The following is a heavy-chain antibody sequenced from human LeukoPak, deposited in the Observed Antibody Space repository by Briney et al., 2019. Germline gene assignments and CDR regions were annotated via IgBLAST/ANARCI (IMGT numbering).Heavy chain of an antibody. D-gene: IGHD5-24*01. J-gene: IGHJ4*02. V-gene: IGHV1-2*02. CDR2: INPKSGAT. Sequence: ASVKVSCKASGYTFSDYLMHWVRQAPGQGLEWMGWINPKSGATSSAQKFQGRVTMTRVTSISTAYMDLTTLTSDDTAAYFCARDRQGDGFAYFDFWGQGTLATVSS. CDR3: ARDRQGDGFAYFDF. CDR1: GYTFSDYL.